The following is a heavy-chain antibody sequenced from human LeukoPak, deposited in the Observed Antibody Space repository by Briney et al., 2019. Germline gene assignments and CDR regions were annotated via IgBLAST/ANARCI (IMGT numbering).Heavy chain of an antibody. CDR2: IIPIFGTA. J-gene: IGHJ3*02. CDR3: ARDLKMATISYAFDI. CDR1: GGTFSSYA. V-gene: IGHV1-69*13. D-gene: IGHD5-24*01. Sequence: SVKVSCKASGGTFSSYAISWVRQAPGQGLEWMGGIIPIFGTANYAQKFQGRVTITADESTSTAYMELSSLRSEDTAVYYCARDLKMATISYAFDIWGQGTMVTVSS.